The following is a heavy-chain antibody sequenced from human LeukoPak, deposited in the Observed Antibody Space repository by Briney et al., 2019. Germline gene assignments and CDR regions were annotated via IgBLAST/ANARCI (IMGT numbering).Heavy chain of an antibody. Sequence: PGGSLRPSCAASGFTFTSSGIHWVRQAPGKGLAWVAFIGHEGSNKYYADSVKGRFTISRDDSKNTLFLQMNSLRAEDTAVYYCAKDGHWTFDYWGQGTLVTVSS. J-gene: IGHJ4*02. V-gene: IGHV3-30*02. D-gene: IGHD1-1*01. CDR2: IGHEGSNK. CDR3: AKDGHWTFDY. CDR1: GFTFTSSG.